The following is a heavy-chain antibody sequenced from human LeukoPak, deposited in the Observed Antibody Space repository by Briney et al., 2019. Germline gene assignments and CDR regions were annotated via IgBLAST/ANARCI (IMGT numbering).Heavy chain of an antibody. Sequence: SETLPLTCTVSGGSISSGNYHWAWIRQPPGKGLECVGSIHHSGNAFYNSSLESRLSISVDTSKNQFSLQLRSVTAADTAVYYCTRVRQGSQSDYWGQGTLVTVSS. CDR1: GGSISSGNYH. CDR3: TRVRQGSQSDY. J-gene: IGHJ4*02. V-gene: IGHV4-39*07. CDR2: IHHSGNA.